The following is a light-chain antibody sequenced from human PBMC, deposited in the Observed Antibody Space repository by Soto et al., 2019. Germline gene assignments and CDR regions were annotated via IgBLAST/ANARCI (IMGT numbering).Light chain of an antibody. CDR1: TSDVGGYSF. CDR2: EVS. Sequence: QSVLAQPASVSGSPGQSITISCTGTTSDVGGYSFVSWYQLHPGKAPKLMMYEVSNRPSGVSNRFSGSKSGNTASLTISGLQAEDESYYYCSSYTTSGTRVFGTGTKGTVL. CDR3: SSYTTSGTRV. V-gene: IGLV2-14*01. J-gene: IGLJ1*01.